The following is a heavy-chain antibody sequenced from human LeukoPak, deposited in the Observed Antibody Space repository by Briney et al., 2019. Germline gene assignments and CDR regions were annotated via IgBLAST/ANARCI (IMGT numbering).Heavy chain of an antibody. V-gene: IGHV3-7*01. CDR3: TRAGYYSSGWNPFDY. CDR1: GFTFNSYW. D-gene: IGHD6-19*01. CDR2: IKPDGSEK. Sequence: GSLRLSCAASGFTFNSYWMSWVRQAPGKGLEGVANIKPDGSEKNYVDSVKGRFTISRDNAKNSLYLQMNSLRAEDTAMYYCTRAGYYSSGWNPFDYWGQGTLVTVSS. J-gene: IGHJ4*02.